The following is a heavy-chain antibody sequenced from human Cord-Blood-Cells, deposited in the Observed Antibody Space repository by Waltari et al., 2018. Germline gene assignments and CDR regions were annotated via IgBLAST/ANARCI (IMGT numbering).Heavy chain of an antibody. CDR3: ARDYPTGTPFDY. J-gene: IGHJ4*02. Sequence: QVQLVQSGAEVKKPGASVKVSCKASGYTFTGYYMHWVRQTPGQGLEWRGGVNPTGGGTNYAQKFQGRVTMTRDTSISTAYMELSRLRSDDTAVYYCARDYPTGTPFDYWGQGTLVTVSS. D-gene: IGHD1-1*01. V-gene: IGHV1-2*02. CDR2: VNPTGGGT. CDR1: GYTFTGYY.